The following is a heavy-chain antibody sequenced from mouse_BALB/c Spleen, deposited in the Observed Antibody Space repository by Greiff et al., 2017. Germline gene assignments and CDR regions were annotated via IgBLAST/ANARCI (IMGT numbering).Heavy chain of an antibody. D-gene: IGHD3-1*01. Sequence: EVMLVESGGGLVQPGGSLKLSCAASGFTFSSYGMSWVRQTPDKRLELVATINSNGGSTYYPDSVKGRFTISRDNAKNTLYLQMSSLKSEDTAMYYCARDSSGYVGYAMDYWGQGTSVTVSS. CDR1: GFTFSSYG. CDR2: INSNGGST. CDR3: ARDSSGYVGYAMDY. J-gene: IGHJ4*01. V-gene: IGHV5-6-3*01.